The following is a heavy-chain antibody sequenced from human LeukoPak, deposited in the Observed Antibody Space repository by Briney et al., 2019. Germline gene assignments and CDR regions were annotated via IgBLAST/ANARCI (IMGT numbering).Heavy chain of an antibody. V-gene: IGHV4-4*02. D-gene: IGHD3-3*01. CDR1: GDSISSDIW. Sequence: SETLSLTCAVSGDSISSDIWWNWVRQPPGKGLEWVGEIHHSGGINYNPSLKSRVTISLDKSKNQFSLKLSSVTAADTAVYYCARGRVTIFGVVIKGPRIFDYWGQGTLVTVSS. J-gene: IGHJ4*02. CDR3: ARGRVTIFGVVIKGPRIFDY. CDR2: IHHSGGI.